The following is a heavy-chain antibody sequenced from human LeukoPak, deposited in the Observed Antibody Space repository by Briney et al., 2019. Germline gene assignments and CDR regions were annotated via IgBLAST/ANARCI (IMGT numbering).Heavy chain of an antibody. CDR3: AKGPSSGWYEDPFDY. D-gene: IGHD6-19*01. Sequence: PGGSLRLSCAASGFTFDDYAMHWVRQAPGKGLEWVSGISWNSGSIGYADSVKGRFTISRDNAKNSLYLQMNSLRAEDTALYYCAKGPSSGWYEDPFDYWGQGTLVTVSS. CDR1: GFTFDDYA. CDR2: ISWNSGSI. V-gene: IGHV3-9*01. J-gene: IGHJ4*02.